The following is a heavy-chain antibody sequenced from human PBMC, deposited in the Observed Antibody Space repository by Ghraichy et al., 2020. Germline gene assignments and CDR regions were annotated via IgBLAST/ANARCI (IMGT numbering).Heavy chain of an antibody. Sequence: SETLSLTCTVSGGSIISSSYSCGWIRQPPGKGLEWIGSIYYSGTTYYNPSLRSRVTISVDTSKNQFSLKLTSVTAADTAVYYCARVLLRGMNFDYWGQGTLVTVSS. CDR2: IYYSGTT. CDR1: GGSIISSSYS. J-gene: IGHJ4*02. CDR3: ARVLLRGMNFDY. D-gene: IGHD1-26*01. V-gene: IGHV4-39*07.